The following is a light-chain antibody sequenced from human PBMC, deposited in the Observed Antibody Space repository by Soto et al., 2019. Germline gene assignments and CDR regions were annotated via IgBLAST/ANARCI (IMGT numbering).Light chain of an antibody. CDR3: QQYNNWPLT. Sequence: EIVITQSPATLSLSPGERATLSCRASQSVSSNLAWYQQKPGQGPRLLIYGASTRATGIPARFSGSGSGTDFTLTISSLQSEDFALYYCQQYNNWPLTFGGGTKVDIK. J-gene: IGKJ4*01. V-gene: IGKV3-15*01. CDR1: QSVSSN. CDR2: GAS.